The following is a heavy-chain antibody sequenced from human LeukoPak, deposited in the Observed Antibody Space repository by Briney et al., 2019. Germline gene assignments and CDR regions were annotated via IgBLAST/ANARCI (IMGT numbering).Heavy chain of an antibody. CDR1: GFTFSSYW. CDR2: IYSGGST. J-gene: IGHJ3*02. V-gene: IGHV3-66*01. Sequence: PGGSLRLSCAASGFTFSSYWMHWVRQAPGKGLEWVSVIYSGGSTYYADSVKGRFTISRDNSKNTLYLQMNSLRAEDTAVYYCARGVRRRPDAFDIWGQGTMVTVSS. CDR3: ARGVRRRPDAFDI. D-gene: IGHD6-25*01.